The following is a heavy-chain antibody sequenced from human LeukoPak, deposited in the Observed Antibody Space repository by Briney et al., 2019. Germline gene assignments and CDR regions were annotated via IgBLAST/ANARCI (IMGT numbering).Heavy chain of an antibody. V-gene: IGHV3-7*01. CDR3: GYTNNFYH. D-gene: IGHD3-16*02. Sequence: GGSLRLSCVASGLTFSGQWLNWVRKAPGQGLEWVANIKHDGREKYYVDSVKGRFTISRDDGQNSLSLHMNTVRAEDTAVYYCGYTNNFYHWGQGALVVVSA. CDR2: IKHDGREK. CDR1: GLTFSGQW. J-gene: IGHJ4*02.